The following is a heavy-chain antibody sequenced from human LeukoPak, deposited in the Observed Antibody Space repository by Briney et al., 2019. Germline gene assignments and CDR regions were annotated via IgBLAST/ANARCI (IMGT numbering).Heavy chain of an antibody. CDR3: ARDRLDGYGDFDY. CDR1: GGSISSGGYY. CDR2: IYYSGST. D-gene: IGHD5-24*01. Sequence: SQTLSLTCTVSGGSISSGGYYWSWIRQHPGKGLEWIGYIYYSGSTNYNPSLKSRVTISVDTSKNQFSLKLSSVTAADTAVYYCARDRLDGYGDFDYWGQGTLVTVSS. J-gene: IGHJ4*02. V-gene: IGHV4-61*08.